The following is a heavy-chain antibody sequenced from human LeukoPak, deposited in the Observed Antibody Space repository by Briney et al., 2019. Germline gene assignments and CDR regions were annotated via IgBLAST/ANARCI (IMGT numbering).Heavy chain of an antibody. Sequence: GGSLRLSCAASGFTFSIDAMTWVRQAPGKGLEWVSTISGSGDTIYYADSVKGRFTISRDNSKNTLYVQMNSLRAEDTALYYCAKLEGYCSSSTCHGNWYFDRWGRGTLVTVSS. CDR2: ISGSGDTI. V-gene: IGHV3-23*01. CDR1: GFTFSIDA. CDR3: AKLEGYCSSSTCHGNWYFDR. J-gene: IGHJ2*01. D-gene: IGHD2-2*01.